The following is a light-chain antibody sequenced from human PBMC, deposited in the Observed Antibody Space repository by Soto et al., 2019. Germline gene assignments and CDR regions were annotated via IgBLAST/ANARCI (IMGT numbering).Light chain of an antibody. CDR3: QEYDNWHSWT. CDR2: GAS. Sequence: ESVLTHSPAALSVSLGERATLSFRSSQSVRNNLAWYRQKPGQAPRLLVYGASTRATDIPDRFSGSGSGTEFTLPISGLQSPDSAVYYCQEYDNWHSWTFGHGTKVDIK. J-gene: IGKJ1*01. CDR1: QSVRNN. V-gene: IGKV3-15*01.